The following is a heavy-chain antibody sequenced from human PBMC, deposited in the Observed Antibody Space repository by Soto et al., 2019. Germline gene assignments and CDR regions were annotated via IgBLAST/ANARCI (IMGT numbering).Heavy chain of an antibody. CDR3: ARMAGPWYFDL. Sequence: SETLSLTCAAHGGSFSGFYWTWIRQPPGKGLEWIGEINHGGSSNYNPPLKSRVTMSLDTSRNQFSLSLNSVTAADTAVYYCARMAGPWYFDLWGRGTLVTVSS. CDR1: GGSFSGFY. V-gene: IGHV4-34*01. J-gene: IGHJ2*01. CDR2: INHGGSS.